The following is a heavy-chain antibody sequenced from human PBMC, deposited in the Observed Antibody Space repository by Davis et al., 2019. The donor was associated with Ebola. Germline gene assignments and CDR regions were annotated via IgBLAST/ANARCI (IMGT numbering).Heavy chain of an antibody. CDR2: IDPDGTGT. CDR3: VRDSGYYSHDY. J-gene: IGHJ4*01. CDR1: GFSFSHFH. D-gene: IGHD5-12*01. Sequence: GESLKISCAASGFSFSHFHIHWVRQTPGQGLVWVARIDPDGTGTNYADSVKGRFNISRDNAKNTLSLQMNSLRVEDTAVYYCVRDSGYYSHDYWGHGTLVTVSS. V-gene: IGHV3-74*01.